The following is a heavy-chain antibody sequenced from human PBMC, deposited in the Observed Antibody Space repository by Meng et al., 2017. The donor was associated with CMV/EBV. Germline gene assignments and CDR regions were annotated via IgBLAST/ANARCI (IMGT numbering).Heavy chain of an antibody. CDR2: ISSSSSYI. D-gene: IGHD3-3*01. Sequence: GESLKISCAASGFTFSSYSMNWVRQAPGKGLEWVSSISSSSSYIYYADSVKGRFTISRDNAKNSLYLQMNSLRAEDTAAYYCARDKVLRFLEVSYYYYGMDVWGQGTTVTVSS. V-gene: IGHV3-21*01. CDR3: ARDKVLRFLEVSYYYYGMDV. J-gene: IGHJ6*02. CDR1: GFTFSSYS.